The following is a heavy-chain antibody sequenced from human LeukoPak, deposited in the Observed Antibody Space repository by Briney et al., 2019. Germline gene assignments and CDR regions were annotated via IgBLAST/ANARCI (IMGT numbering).Heavy chain of an antibody. D-gene: IGHD2-2*01. Sequence: ASVKVSCKASGYTFADYYIHWVRQAPGQGLEWMGLINPNTGGTSYAQKFQGRVTMTRDTSITTAYMELSRLRSDDTAVYYCARRPIVGVPAPIDYWGQGTLVTVSS. CDR2: INPNTGGT. CDR1: GYTFADYY. CDR3: ARRPIVGVPAPIDY. V-gene: IGHV1-2*02. J-gene: IGHJ4*02.